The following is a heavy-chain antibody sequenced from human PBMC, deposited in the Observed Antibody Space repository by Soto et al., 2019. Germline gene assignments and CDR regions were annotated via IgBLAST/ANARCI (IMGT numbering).Heavy chain of an antibody. Sequence: EVQLVESGGGLVQPGGSLRLSCAASGFTFSDYWMHWVRQAPGKGLEWVSRIKRDGSTTNYADSVKGRFTISRDNAKNTLYLEMNSLRVEDTADYYCARGAIKSYYEDVWGKGTTVTVSS. CDR3: ARGAIKSYYEDV. CDR1: GFTFSDYW. CDR2: IKRDGSTT. V-gene: IGHV3-74*01. J-gene: IGHJ6*03.